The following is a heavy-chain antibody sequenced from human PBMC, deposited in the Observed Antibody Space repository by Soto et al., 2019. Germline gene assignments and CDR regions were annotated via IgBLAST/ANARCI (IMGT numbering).Heavy chain of an antibody. J-gene: IGHJ6*02. CDR3: AKDEVLVVPVARDYYGMDV. D-gene: IGHD2-15*01. V-gene: IGHV3-30*18. CDR1: GFTFSSYG. Sequence: QVQLVESGGGVVQPGRSLRLSCAASGFTFSSYGMHCVRQAPGKGLEWVAVISYDGNNKYYAASVKGRLTISRDNSKNTRYLQMNSLRAQDTAVYYCAKDEVLVVPVARDYYGMDVWGQGTTVTVSS. CDR2: ISYDGNNK.